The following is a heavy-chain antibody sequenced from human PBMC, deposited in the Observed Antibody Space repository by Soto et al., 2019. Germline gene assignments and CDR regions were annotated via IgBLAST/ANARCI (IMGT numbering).Heavy chain of an antibody. D-gene: IGHD4-17*01. CDR3: ARVLSSVTPACFDY. CDR2: ICSCSSTI. J-gene: IGHJ4*02. CDR1: GFIVSDTY. V-gene: IGHV3-48*02. Sequence: PGGSLRLSCTASGFIVSDTYVNWVRQAPGKGLEWVSFICSCSSTIFYADFVKGRFTIFRDNAKNLLYLQMNSLRDEDTAVYYCARVLSSVTPACFDYWGQGTLVTVSS.